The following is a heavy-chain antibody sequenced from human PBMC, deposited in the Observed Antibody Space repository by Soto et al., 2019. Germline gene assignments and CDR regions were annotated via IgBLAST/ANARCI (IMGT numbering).Heavy chain of an antibody. CDR1: GYRFTDYW. J-gene: IGHJ4*02. Sequence: GESLKISCKASGYRFTDYWIGWVRQMPGKGLECMGIIYPDDSDTRYSPPFQGQVIISADKSITTAYLQWTSLKASDTAIYYCARPFDTSGWYAYWGQGTLVTVSS. CDR2: IYPDDSDT. CDR3: ARPFDTSGWYAY. V-gene: IGHV5-51*01. D-gene: IGHD6-19*01.